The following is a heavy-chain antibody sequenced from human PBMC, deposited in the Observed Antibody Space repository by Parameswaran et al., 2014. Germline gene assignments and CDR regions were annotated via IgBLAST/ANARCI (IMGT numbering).Heavy chain of an antibody. Sequence: GSLRLSCTVSGGSISSYSWSWIRQAPEKELEWIAYINYRGSTNSNPSLKSRVTISVDTSKNQFSLQLSSVTAADTAVYYCAGGGVYFDNWGQGTLVTVSS. D-gene: IGHD3-16*01. CDR2: INYRGST. CDR1: GGSISSYS. V-gene: IGHV4-59*01. J-gene: IGHJ4*02. CDR3: AGGGVYFDN.